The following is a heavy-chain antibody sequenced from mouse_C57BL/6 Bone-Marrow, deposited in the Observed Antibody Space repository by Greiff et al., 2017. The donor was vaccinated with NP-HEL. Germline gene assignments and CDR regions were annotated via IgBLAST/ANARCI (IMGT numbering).Heavy chain of an antibody. D-gene: IGHD1-1*01. Sequence: EVQLQQSGPELVKPGASVKISCKASGYTFTDYYMNWVKQSHGKSLEWIGDINPNNGGTSYNQKFKGKATLTVDKSSSTAYMELRSLTSEDSAVYYCARNLNYYGKNYCDYWGQGTTLTVSS. CDR3: ARNLNYYGKNYCDY. CDR1: GYTFTDYY. V-gene: IGHV1-26*01. J-gene: IGHJ2*01. CDR2: INPNNGGT.